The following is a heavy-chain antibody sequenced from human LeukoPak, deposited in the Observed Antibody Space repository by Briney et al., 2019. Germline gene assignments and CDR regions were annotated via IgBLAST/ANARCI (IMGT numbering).Heavy chain of an antibody. J-gene: IGHJ6*02. V-gene: IGHV4-61*02. CDR3: ARMRIVVVPAAKFRHFYYGMDV. Sequence: PSETLSLTCTVSDDSLTSGSHYWSRIRQPAGKGLEWIGRIFINGSTNYNPSLTSRVTISADTSKSQFSLKLTSVTAADAAVYYCARMRIVVVPAAKFRHFYYGMDVWGQGTTVTVSS. CDR2: IFINGST. D-gene: IGHD2-2*01. CDR1: DDSLTSGSHY.